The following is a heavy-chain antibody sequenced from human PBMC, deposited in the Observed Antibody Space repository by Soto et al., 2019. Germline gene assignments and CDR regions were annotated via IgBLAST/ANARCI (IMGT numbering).Heavy chain of an antibody. CDR2: ISNDGSKK. Sequence: QVRLVESGGGVVQPGRSLRLSCAASGFTFSSYGMHWVRQAPGKGLEWVAVISNDGSKKYYAASVKGRFTISRDNSKNMLYLQMNSLRAEDTAVYYCADPGSTDFDVWGQGTTVTVSS. CDR1: GFTFSSYG. V-gene: IGHV3-30*03. J-gene: IGHJ6*02. CDR3: ADPGSTDFDV. D-gene: IGHD3-3*01.